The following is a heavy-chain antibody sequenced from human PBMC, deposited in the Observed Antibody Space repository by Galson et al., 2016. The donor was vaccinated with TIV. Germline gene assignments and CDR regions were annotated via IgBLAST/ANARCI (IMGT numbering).Heavy chain of an antibody. CDR2: ISSNRVSR. D-gene: IGHD5-18*01. Sequence: SLRLSCAASGFTFHDYGMHWVRHAPGKGLEWVSGISSNRVSRGYADSVKGRFPVSRDNAKNALYLQMNSLRGEDTALYYCSKARGYGYGSPRDYYYGMDVWGQGTTVIVS. J-gene: IGHJ6*02. CDR3: SKARGYGYGSPRDYYYGMDV. CDR1: GFTFHDYG. V-gene: IGHV3-9*01.